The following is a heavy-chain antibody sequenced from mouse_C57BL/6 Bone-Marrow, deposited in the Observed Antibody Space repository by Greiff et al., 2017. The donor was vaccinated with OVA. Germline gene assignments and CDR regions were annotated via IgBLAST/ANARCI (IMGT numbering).Heavy chain of an antibody. Sequence: VQGVESGAELARPGASVKLSCKASGYTFTSYGISWVKQRTGQGLEWIGEIYPRSGNTYYNEKFKGKATLTADKSSSTAYMELRSLTSEDSAVYFCGGGNLHGSLWYFDVWGTGTTVTVSS. V-gene: IGHV1-81*01. D-gene: IGHD1-1*01. J-gene: IGHJ1*03. CDR3: GGGNLHGSLWYFDV. CDR2: IYPRSGNT. CDR1: GYTFTSYG.